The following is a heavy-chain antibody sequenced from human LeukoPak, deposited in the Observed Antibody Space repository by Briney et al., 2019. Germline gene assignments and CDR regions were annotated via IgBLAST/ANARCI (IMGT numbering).Heavy chain of an antibody. J-gene: IGHJ4*02. CDR3: ARGHLGYCSSTSCYTSDLDY. CDR1: GFTFSSYA. CDR2: ISYDGSNK. D-gene: IGHD2-2*01. V-gene: IGHV3-30-3*01. Sequence: PGGSLRLSCAASGFTFSSYAMHWVRQAPGKGLEWVAVISYDGSNKYYADSVKGRFPISRDNSKNTLYLQMNSLRAEDTAVYYCARGHLGYCSSTSCYTSDLDYWGQGTLVTVSS.